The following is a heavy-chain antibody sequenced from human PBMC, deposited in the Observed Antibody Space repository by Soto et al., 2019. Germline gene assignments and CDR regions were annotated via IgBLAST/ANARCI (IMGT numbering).Heavy chain of an antibody. CDR1: GGSISSGGYS. J-gene: IGHJ6*02. CDR3: ARRRGFPYYYGMDV. Sequence: QLQLQESGSGLVKPSQTLSLTCAVSGGSISSGGYSWSWIRQPPGKGLEWIGYTYHSGSTYYNPSLQTRVTIXVXRXQNQFSLKLSSVTAADTAVYYCARRRGFPYYYGMDVWGQGTTVTVSS. CDR2: TYHSGST. V-gene: IGHV4-30-2*01. D-gene: IGHD5-12*01.